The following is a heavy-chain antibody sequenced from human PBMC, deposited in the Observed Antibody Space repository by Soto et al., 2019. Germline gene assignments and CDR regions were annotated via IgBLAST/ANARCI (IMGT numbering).Heavy chain of an antibody. CDR1: GYTFTSYG. V-gene: IGHV1-18*04. Sequence: ASVKVSCKASGYTFTSYGINWVRQAPGQGLEWMGWINAYNGNTNYAQKLQGRVTMTTDTSTSTAYMELRSLRSDDTAVYYCARXEVSSSWYGPYYYSMDVWGQGTTVTVSS. CDR3: ARXEVSSSWYGPYYYSMDV. J-gene: IGHJ6*02. D-gene: IGHD6-13*01. CDR2: INAYNGNT.